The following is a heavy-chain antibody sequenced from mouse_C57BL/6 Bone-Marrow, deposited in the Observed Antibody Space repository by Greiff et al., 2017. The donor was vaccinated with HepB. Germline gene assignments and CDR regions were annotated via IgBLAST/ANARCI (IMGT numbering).Heavy chain of an antibody. CDR3: ARWVWYLYYFDF. CDR1: GYSFTDYN. CDR2: INPNYGTT. J-gene: IGHJ2*01. D-gene: IGHD2-10*02. Sequence: VQLKESGPELVKPGASVKISCKASGYSFTDYNMNWVKQSNGKSLEWIGVINPNYGTTSYNQKFKGKATLTVDQSSSTAYMQLNSLTSEDSAVYYCARWVWYLYYFDFWGQGTTLTVSS. V-gene: IGHV1-39*01.